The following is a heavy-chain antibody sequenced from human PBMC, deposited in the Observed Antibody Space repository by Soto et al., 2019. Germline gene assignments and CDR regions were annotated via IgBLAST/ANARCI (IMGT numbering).Heavy chain of an antibody. J-gene: IGHJ5*02. CDR2: INAGNGNT. V-gene: IGHV1-3*01. CDR1: GYTFTSYA. D-gene: IGHD3-10*01. CDR3: ARGRFGELSWFDP. Sequence: ASVKVSCKASGYTFTSYAMHWVRQAPGQRLEWMRWINAGNGNTKYSQKLKGRVTITRDTYASTANMELSSLRSEDTVVYYCARGRFGELSWFDPWGQGTLVTVSS.